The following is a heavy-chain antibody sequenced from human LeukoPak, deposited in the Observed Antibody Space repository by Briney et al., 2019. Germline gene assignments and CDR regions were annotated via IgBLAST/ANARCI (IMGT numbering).Heavy chain of an antibody. Sequence: RASVKVSCKASGYTFTSYAMHWVRQAPGQRLEWMGWINAGNGNTKYSQEFQGRVTITRDTSASTAYMELSSLRSEDMAVYYCERAPRGGRGWYYFDYWGQGTLVTVSS. D-gene: IGHD6-19*01. CDR3: ERAPRGGRGWYYFDY. J-gene: IGHJ4*02. CDR2: INAGNGNT. CDR1: GYTFTSYA. V-gene: IGHV1-3*03.